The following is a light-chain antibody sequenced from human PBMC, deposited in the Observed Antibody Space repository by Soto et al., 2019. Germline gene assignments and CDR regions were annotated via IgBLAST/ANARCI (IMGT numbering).Light chain of an antibody. CDR1: SSNIGSNY. CDR3: ATWDDSLNGPV. V-gene: IGLV1-44*01. Sequence: QSALTQPPSASGTPGQRVTISCSGSSSNIGSNYVYWYQQLPGTAPKLLIYSTNQRPSGVPDRFSGSKSGTSASLAISGLQSEDEADYHCATWDDSLNGPVFGGGTKLTVL. CDR2: STN. J-gene: IGLJ3*02.